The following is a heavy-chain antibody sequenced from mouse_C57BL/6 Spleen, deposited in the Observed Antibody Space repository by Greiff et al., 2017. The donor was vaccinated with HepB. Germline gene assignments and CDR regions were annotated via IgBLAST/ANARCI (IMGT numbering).Heavy chain of an antibody. Sequence: QVQLQQPGAELVKPGASVKLSCKASGYTFTSYWMQWVKQRPGQGLEWIGEIDPSDSYTNYNQKFKGKATLTVDTSSSTAYMQLSSLTSEDSAVYYCAREEGSSWFAYWGQGTLVTVSA. J-gene: IGHJ3*01. D-gene: IGHD1-1*01. V-gene: IGHV1-50*01. CDR2: IDPSDSYT. CDR1: GYTFTSYW. CDR3: AREEGSSWFAY.